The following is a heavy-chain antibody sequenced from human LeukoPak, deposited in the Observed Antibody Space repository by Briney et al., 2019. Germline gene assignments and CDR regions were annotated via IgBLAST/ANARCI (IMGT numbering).Heavy chain of an antibody. V-gene: IGHV1-69*13. CDR2: IIPIFGTA. D-gene: IGHD3-22*01. J-gene: IGHJ3*02. CDR1: GGTFSSYA. CDR3: ARTYYYDSSGYFEVPPARAFDI. Sequence: ASVKVSCKASGGTFSSYAISWVRQAPGQGLEWMGGIIPIFGTANYAQKFQGRVTITADESTSTAYMELSSLRSDDTAVYYCARTYYYDSSGYFEVPPARAFDIWGQGTMVTVSS.